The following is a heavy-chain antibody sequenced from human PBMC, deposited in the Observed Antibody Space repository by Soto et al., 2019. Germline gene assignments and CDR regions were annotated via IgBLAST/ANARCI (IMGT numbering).Heavy chain of an antibody. V-gene: IGHV4-39*01. CDR2: IYYSGST. CDR3: ARRSLTPPEYYFDY. J-gene: IGHJ4*02. CDR1: GGSISSSSYY. Sequence: TSETLSLTCTVSGGSISSSSYYWGWIRQPPGKGLEWIGSIYYSGSTYYNPSLKSRVTISVDTSKNQFSLKLSSVTAADTAVYYCARRSLTPPEYYFDYWGQGTLVTVS.